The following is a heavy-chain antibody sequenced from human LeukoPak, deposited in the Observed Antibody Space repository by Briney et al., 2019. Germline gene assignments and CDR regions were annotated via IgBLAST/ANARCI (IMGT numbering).Heavy chain of an antibody. CDR2: IYYSGST. V-gene: IGHV4-59*12. D-gene: IGHD5-18*01. Sequence: ASETLSLTCTVSGGSISSYYWSWIRQPPGKGLEWIGYIYYSGSTNYNPSLKSRVTISVDRSKNQFSLKLSSVTAADTAVYYCARVSRGYSYGYALDYWGQGTLVTVSS. J-gene: IGHJ4*02. CDR3: ARVSRGYSYGYALDY. CDR1: GGSISSYY.